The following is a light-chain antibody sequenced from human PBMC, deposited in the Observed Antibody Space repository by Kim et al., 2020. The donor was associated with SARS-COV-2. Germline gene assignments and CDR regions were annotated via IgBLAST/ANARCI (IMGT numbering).Light chain of an antibody. CDR1: QGISSY. J-gene: IGKJ4*01. CDR3: QQYYSYPLN. CDR2: AAS. V-gene: IGKV1-8*01. Sequence: AIRMTQSPSSFSASTGDRVTITCRASQGISSYLAWYQQKPGKAPKLLIYAASTLQSGVPSRFSGSGSGTDFTLTISCLQSEDFATYYCQQYYSYPLNFGGGTKLEI.